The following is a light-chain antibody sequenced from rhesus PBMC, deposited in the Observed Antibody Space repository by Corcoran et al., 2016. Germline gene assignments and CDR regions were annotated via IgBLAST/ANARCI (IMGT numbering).Light chain of an antibody. CDR3: QQYSSRPFT. Sequence: DIQMTQSPSSLSASVGDTVTITCRASQGISSWLAWYQQKPGKAPKLLISKASSLQSGVPSRFSGSGAGTDCTLTISSLQSEDFATYYCQQYSSRPFTFGPGTKLDIK. CDR1: QGISSW. J-gene: IGKJ3*01. CDR2: KAS. V-gene: IGKV1-22*01.